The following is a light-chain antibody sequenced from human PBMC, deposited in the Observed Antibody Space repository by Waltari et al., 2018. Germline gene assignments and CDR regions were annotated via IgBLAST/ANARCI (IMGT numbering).Light chain of an antibody. CDR1: QSVSKY. CDR3: QNHERLPAT. Sequence: EVVLTQSPGTLSLSTGERATLSCRASQSVSKYLAWYQQRTGQAPRLLIYAASTRATGVPDRFSGSGFGTDFSLTISRLEPEDFAVYYCQNHERLPATFGQGTKVEIK. V-gene: IGKV3-20*01. J-gene: IGKJ1*01. CDR2: AAS.